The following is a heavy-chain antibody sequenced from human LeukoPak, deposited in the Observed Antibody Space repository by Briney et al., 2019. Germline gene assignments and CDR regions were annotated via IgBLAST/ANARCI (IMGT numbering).Heavy chain of an antibody. V-gene: IGHV4-39*07. J-gene: IGHJ2*01. CDR3: ARVAEQQLVLFDL. CDR2: IYYSGST. CDR1: GGSISSSSYY. D-gene: IGHD6-13*01. Sequence: SETLSLTCTVSGGSISSSSYYWGWIRQPPGKGLEWIGSIYYSGSTYYNPSLKSRVTISVDKSKNQFSLKLSSVTAADTAVYYCARVAEQQLVLFDLWGRGTLVTVSS.